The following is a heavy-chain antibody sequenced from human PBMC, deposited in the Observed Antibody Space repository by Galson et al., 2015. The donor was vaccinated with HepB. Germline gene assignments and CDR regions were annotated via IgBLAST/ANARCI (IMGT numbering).Heavy chain of an antibody. CDR2: IHHSGST. D-gene: IGHD2-2*01. V-gene: IGHV4-34*01. CDR1: GGSLSGYY. J-gene: IGHJ5*02. CDR3: ARLSTPNWFDP. Sequence: ETLSLTCAVYGGSLSGYYWSWIRQPPGKGLEWIGEIHHSGSTKYNSSLKSRVTISVDTSKNHFSLKLRSVTVADTAVYYCARLSTPNWFDPWGQGTLVTVSS.